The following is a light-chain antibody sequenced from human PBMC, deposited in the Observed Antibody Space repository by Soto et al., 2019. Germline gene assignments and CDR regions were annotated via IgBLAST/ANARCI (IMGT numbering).Light chain of an antibody. V-gene: IGKV1-33*01. CDR1: QDISDS. J-gene: IGKJ4*01. CDR3: HQYTNPPLT. Sequence: DIQMTQSPSSLSASVGDRITITCQASQDISDSLNGYQQKPGKAPNLLIYDASNLETGVPSRFSGSGSGTDFTFTITGLQPEDIATYYCHQYTNPPLTFGGGTKVEIK. CDR2: DAS.